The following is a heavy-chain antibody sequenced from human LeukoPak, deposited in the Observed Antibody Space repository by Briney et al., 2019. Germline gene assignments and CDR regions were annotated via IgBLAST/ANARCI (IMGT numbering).Heavy chain of an antibody. V-gene: IGHV4-34*01. CDR2: IHHSGGS. J-gene: IGHJ5*02. D-gene: IGHD2-21*01. CDR3: ARGGGLRRMWSYL. CDR1: YGALSGYY. Sequence: SETLSLTCGVEYGALSGYYWTWIRQPPGKGLEWIGEIHHSGGSNYNASLKSRVTISLDTSKNQFSLKLTSMTAADTATYFCARGGGLRRMWSYLLGQGTLVNVS.